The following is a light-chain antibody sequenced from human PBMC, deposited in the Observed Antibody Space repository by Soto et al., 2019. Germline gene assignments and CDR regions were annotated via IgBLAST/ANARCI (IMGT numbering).Light chain of an antibody. V-gene: IGKV1-5*01. CDR1: QNINNY. Sequence: DIQMTQSPSSLSASVGHIVTITCQASQNINNYLNWYKQKPGRAPKLLIYDASSLESGVPSRFSGSASGTEFTLTISSMKPDDSATYYCQQYNSYWTFGQGTQVDIK. CDR2: DAS. CDR3: QQYNSYWT. J-gene: IGKJ1*01.